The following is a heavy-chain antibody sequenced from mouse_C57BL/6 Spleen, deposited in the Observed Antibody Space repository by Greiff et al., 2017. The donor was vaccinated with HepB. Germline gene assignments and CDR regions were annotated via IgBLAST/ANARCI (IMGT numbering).Heavy chain of an antibody. CDR2: IYPGSGST. J-gene: IGHJ4*01. V-gene: IGHV1-55*01. CDR3: ARRGFYGYDEAMDY. Sequence: QVQLQQSGAELVKPGASVKMSCKASGYTFTSYWITWVKQRPGQGLEWIGDIYPGSGSTNYNEKFKSKATLTVDTSSSTAYMQLSSLTSEDSAVYYCARRGFYGYDEAMDYWGQGTSVTVSS. D-gene: IGHD2-2*01. CDR1: GYTFTSYW.